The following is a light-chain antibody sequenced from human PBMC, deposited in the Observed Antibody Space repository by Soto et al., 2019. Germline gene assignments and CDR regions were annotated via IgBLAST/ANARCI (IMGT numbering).Light chain of an antibody. V-gene: IGKV4-1*01. J-gene: IGKJ5*01. CDR2: WAS. CDR3: QQSNSDPIT. Sequence: DCEMIHSPESLTVYLCDSSTINFTSSQSVFSSSTNKNYLAWFQQKPGQPPKLLIYWASTRKSGVPDRFSGSGSGTDFTLTITSLQSEDVAVSYCQQSNSDPITFGQGTRLEIK. CDR1: QSVFSSSTNKNY.